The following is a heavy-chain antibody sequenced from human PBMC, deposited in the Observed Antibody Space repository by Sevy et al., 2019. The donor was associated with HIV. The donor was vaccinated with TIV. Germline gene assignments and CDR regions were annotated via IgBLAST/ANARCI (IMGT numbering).Heavy chain of an antibody. CDR3: ARLWGVVRAHFDY. J-gene: IGHJ4*02. V-gene: IGHV3-30-3*01. Sequence: GRSLRLSCAASGFTFSSYAMHWVRQAPGKGLEWVAVISYDGSNKYYADSVKGRFTISRDNSKNTLYLQMNSLRAEDTAVYYCARLWGVVRAHFDYWGQGTLVTVSS. CDR1: GFTFSSYA. CDR2: ISYDGSNK. D-gene: IGHD2-15*01.